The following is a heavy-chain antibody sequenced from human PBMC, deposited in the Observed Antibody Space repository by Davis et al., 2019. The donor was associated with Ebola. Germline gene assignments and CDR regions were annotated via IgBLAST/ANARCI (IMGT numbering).Heavy chain of an antibody. J-gene: IGHJ4*02. CDR1: GYTFTGYY. CDR3: ARGSHIVVVPADMDY. V-gene: IGHV1-2*02. D-gene: IGHD2-2*01. Sequence: ASVKVSCKASGYTFTGYYMHWVRQAPGQGLEWMGWINPNSGGTNYAQKFQGRVTMTRDTSISTAYMELSRLRSDDTAVYYCARGSHIVVVPADMDYWGQGTLVTASS. CDR2: INPNSGGT.